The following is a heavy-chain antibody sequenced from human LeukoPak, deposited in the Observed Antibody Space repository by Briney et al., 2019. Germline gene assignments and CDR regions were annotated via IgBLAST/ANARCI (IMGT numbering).Heavy chain of an antibody. CDR3: AREYCSSTSCYPHYYFDY. J-gene: IGHJ4*02. V-gene: IGHV4-59*01. D-gene: IGHD2-2*01. CDR2: IYYSGST. Sequence: SETLSLTCTVSGGSISSYYWSWIRQPPGKGLEWIGYIYYSGSTNYNPSLKRRVTISVDTSKNQFSLKLSSVTAADTAVYYCAREYCSSTSCYPHYYFDYWGQGTLVTVSS. CDR1: GGSISSYY.